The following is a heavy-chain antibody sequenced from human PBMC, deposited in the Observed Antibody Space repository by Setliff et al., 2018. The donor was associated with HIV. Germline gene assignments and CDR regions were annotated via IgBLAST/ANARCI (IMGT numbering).Heavy chain of an antibody. D-gene: IGHD4-4*01. V-gene: IGHV1-46*01. CDR1: GYTFTNYY. J-gene: IGHJ6*03. Sequence: ASVKVSCKASGYTFTNYYIHWVRQAPGQGLEWMGIINPSGGSTTYAQKFQGRVTMTRETSTSTVYMELSSLRSEDTAVYYCARDAFDYTAYYYSYMDVWGKGTTVTVSS. CDR3: ARDAFDYTAYYYSYMDV. CDR2: INPSGGST.